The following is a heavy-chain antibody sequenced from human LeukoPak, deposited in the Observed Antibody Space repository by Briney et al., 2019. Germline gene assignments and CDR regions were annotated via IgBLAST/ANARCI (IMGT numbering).Heavy chain of an antibody. CDR3: ASSHCGGDCFSSVAFDF. V-gene: IGHV4-30-2*01. CDR1: NGAVGSGGYS. J-gene: IGHJ3*01. Sequence: PSETLSLTCSVSNGAVGSGGYSWSWIRQPPGKGLEWIGYVYHSGATYCSPSLKSRISIPMDRSKNQISLRLKSVTAADTAVYFCASSHCGGDCFSSVAFDFWGPGTMVTVSS. D-gene: IGHD2-21*02. CDR2: VYHSGAT.